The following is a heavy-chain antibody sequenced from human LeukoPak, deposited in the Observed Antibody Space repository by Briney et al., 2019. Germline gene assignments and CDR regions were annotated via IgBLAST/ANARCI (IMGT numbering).Heavy chain of an antibody. J-gene: IGHJ6*02. CDR1: GFTFSSYW. V-gene: IGHV3-7*01. Sequence: PGGSLRLSCAASGFTFSSYWMSWVRQAPGKGLEWVANIKQDGSEKYYVDSVKGRFTISRDNAKNSLYLQMNSLRAEDTAVYYCAKDLPVIGGYYYYGMDVWGQGTTVTVSS. D-gene: IGHD2/OR15-2a*01. CDR2: IKQDGSEK. CDR3: AKDLPVIGGYYYYGMDV.